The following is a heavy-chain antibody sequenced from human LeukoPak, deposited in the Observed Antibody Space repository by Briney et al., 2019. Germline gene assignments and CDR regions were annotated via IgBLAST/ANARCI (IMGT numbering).Heavy chain of an antibody. CDR2: INSDGSST. Sequence: GGALRLSCAASGFTFNIRWMHWVRQAPGKGVGWVSRINSDGSSTNYADSVKGRFTISRDNAKNMVYLQMNSLRAEDTAVYYCTPDRSYAMEVWGQGATVAVS. V-gene: IGHV3-74*01. J-gene: IGHJ6*02. CDR3: TPDRSYAMEV. CDR1: GFTFNIRW.